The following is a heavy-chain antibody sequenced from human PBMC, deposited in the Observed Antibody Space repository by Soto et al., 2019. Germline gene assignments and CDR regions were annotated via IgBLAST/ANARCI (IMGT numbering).Heavy chain of an antibody. V-gene: IGHV3-11*01. J-gene: IGHJ6*03. D-gene: IGHD2-15*01. Sequence: QVQLVESGGGLVKPGGSLRLSCAASGFTFSDYYMSWIRQAPGKGLEWGSYISGSGSTIYYAESVKGRFTISRDNANNSLHLQMNSLRAEDTAVYYCASGVAASHFYYYYMDVWGKGTTVTVSS. CDR1: GFTFSDYY. CDR2: ISGSGSTI. CDR3: ASGVAASHFYYYYMDV.